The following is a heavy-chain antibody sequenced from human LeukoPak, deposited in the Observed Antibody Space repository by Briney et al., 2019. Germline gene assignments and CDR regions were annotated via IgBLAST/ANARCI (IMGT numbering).Heavy chain of an antibody. CDR2: ISSSSSYI. J-gene: IGHJ4*02. CDR1: GFTFSSYS. CDR3: ARGWQGDYFDY. V-gene: IGHV3-21*01. Sequence: GGSLRLSCAASGFTFSSYSMNWVRQAPGKGLEWLSSISSSSSYIYYADSVKGRFTISRDNAKNSLYLQMNSLRAEDTAVYYCARGWQGDYFDYWGQGTLVTVSS. D-gene: IGHD5-24*01.